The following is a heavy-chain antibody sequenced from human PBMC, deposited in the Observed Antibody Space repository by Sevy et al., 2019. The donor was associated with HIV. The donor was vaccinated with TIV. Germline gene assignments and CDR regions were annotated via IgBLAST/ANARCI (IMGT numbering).Heavy chain of an antibody. V-gene: IGHV3-7*01. CDR1: GFRFSDFW. CDR2: INEDGAVK. Sequence: GGSLRLSCAASGFRFSDFWMSWVRQAPGKGLEWVANINEDGAVKYYADSVKDRFIISRDTANDSLYVQMFSLRAEDTAVYYCAKIGKRGWDFDSWGQGTRVTVSS. CDR3: AKIGKRGWDFDS. D-gene: IGHD6-19*01. J-gene: IGHJ4*02.